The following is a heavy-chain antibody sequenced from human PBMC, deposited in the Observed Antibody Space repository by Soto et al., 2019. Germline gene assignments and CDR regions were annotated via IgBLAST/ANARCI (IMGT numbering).Heavy chain of an antibody. D-gene: IGHD5-18*01. J-gene: IGHJ4*02. Sequence: GGSLRLSCAASGFTFDDYTMHWVRQAPGKGLEWVSVISCDGSSKYYADSVKGRFTISRDNTKNSLYLQMNSLRTEDTALYYCASEWKHDGLDYWGQGTLITFSS. CDR3: ASEWKHDGLDY. V-gene: IGHV3-43*01. CDR2: ISCDGSSK. CDR1: GFTFDDYT.